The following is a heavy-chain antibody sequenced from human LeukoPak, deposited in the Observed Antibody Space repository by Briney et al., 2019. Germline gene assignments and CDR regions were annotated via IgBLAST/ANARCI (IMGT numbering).Heavy chain of an antibody. Sequence: PSQTLSLTCTVSGGSISSGGSYWSRIRQHSGKGLEWIGYICYSGSTYYNPSLKSRVTISVDTSKNQFSLKLSSVTAEDTAVYYCARDRDSSGSSYYFDYWGQGTLVTVSS. V-gene: IGHV4-31*03. CDR1: GGSISSGGSY. J-gene: IGHJ4*02. CDR3: ARDRDSSGSSYYFDY. CDR2: ICYSGST. D-gene: IGHD3-22*01.